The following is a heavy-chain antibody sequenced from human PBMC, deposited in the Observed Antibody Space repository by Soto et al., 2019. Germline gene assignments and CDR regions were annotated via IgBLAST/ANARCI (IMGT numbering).Heavy chain of an antibody. J-gene: IGHJ4*02. CDR2: INPNSGGT. Sequence: QVQLVQSGAEVKKPGASVKVSCKASGYTFTGYYMHWVRQAPGQGLEWMGWINPNSGGTNYAQKFQGWVTMTRDTXXSTAYMELSRLRSDDTAVYYCARAAYCGGDCQIDYWGQGTLVTVSS. D-gene: IGHD2-21*02. CDR3: ARAAYCGGDCQIDY. CDR1: GYTFTGYY. V-gene: IGHV1-2*04.